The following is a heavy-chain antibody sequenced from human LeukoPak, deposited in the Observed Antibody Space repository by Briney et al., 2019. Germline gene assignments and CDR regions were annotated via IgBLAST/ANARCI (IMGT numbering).Heavy chain of an antibody. V-gene: IGHV3-11*06. CDR2: ISGINSYT. J-gene: IGHJ4*02. CDR3: ARDSSGWYTDFDY. D-gene: IGHD6-19*01. Sequence: PGGSLRLSCAASGFTFSDYYMSWIRQAPGKGLEWVSYISGINSYTNYADSVRGRFTISRDNAKNSLYLQMNSLRAEDTAVYYCARDSSGWYTDFDYWGQGTLVIVSS. CDR1: GFTFSDYY.